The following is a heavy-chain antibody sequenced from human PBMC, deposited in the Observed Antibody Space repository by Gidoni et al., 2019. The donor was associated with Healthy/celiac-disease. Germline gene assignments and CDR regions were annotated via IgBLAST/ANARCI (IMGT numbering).Heavy chain of an antibody. D-gene: IGHD3-10*01. Sequence: EVQLLESGGGLVQPGGDLRLSCAASGFPFRSHAMSWVRQAPGKGLEWVSASSGSGGSPYYADSVKGRFTISRDNSKNTLYLKMNSLRAEDTAIYYCAKDIYGSGSYQYYYGMDVWGQGTTVTVSS. V-gene: IGHV3-23*01. CDR1: GFPFRSHA. CDR3: AKDIYGSGSYQYYYGMDV. CDR2: SSGSGGSP. J-gene: IGHJ6*02.